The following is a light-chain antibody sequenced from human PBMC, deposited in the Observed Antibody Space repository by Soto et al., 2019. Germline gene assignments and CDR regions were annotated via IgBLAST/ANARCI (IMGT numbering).Light chain of an antibody. CDR1: SSEVGSYNL. Sequence: QSALTQPASVSGSPGQSITLSCTGTSSEVGSYNLVSWYQQHPGKAPKLMIYEVSKRPSGVSNRFSGSKSGNTASLTIAGLQAEDEADYYCCSYAGSKMVFGGGTKLTVL. V-gene: IGLV2-23*02. CDR2: EVS. CDR3: CSYAGSKMV. J-gene: IGLJ2*01.